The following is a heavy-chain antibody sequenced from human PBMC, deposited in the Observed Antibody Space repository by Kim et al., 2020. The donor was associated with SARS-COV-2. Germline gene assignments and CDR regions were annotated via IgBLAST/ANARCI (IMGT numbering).Heavy chain of an antibody. CDR1: GGTFSSYA. CDR2: IIPIFGTA. CDR3: AREDDSSGWWGNWCDP. Sequence: SVKVSCKASGGTFSSYAISWVRQAPGQGLEWMGGIIPIFGTANYAQKFQGRVTITADESTRTAYMELSSLRSEDTPVYYCAREDDSSGWWGNWCDPWGQRTPVTVSS. V-gene: IGHV1-69*13. D-gene: IGHD3-22*01. J-gene: IGHJ5*02.